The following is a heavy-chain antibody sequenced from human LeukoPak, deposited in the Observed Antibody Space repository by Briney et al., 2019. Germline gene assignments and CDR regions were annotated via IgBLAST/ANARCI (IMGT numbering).Heavy chain of an antibody. Sequence: GGSLRLPCAASGFTFSSYAMTWVRQAPGKGLEWVSAIIGSGGSTYYADSVKGRFTISRDNSKNMVYLQMNSLRAEDTAIYYCTKDPCDSWGQGTLVTVSS. V-gene: IGHV3-23*01. CDR3: TKDPCDS. J-gene: IGHJ4*02. CDR2: IIGSGGST. CDR1: GFTFSSYA.